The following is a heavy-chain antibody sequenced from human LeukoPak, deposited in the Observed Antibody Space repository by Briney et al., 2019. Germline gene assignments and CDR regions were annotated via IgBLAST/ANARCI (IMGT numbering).Heavy chain of an antibody. CDR1: GFAFSSYW. V-gene: IGHV3-7*02. CDR2: IKQDGSEK. Sequence: GGSLRLSCAASGFAFSSYWMTWIRQAPGKGLEWVATIKQDGSEKYYVDSVKGRFTISRDNPKNSLNLQMNSLRAEDTAVYYCGLIAANRGRHNWFDPWGQGTLVTVSS. CDR3: GLIAANRGRHNWFDP. D-gene: IGHD6-13*01. J-gene: IGHJ5*02.